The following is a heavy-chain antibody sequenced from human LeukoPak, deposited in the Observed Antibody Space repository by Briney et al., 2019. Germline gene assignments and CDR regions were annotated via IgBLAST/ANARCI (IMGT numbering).Heavy chain of an antibody. Sequence: LGTLSLSCIVSGGPISVDYWNWLRQAPGKGLEWIGYIYHTGRTKYNPSLASRLTISIDTSKSHFSLRLTSVNAADTAVYYCARRLGRKFGERFYYYHYMYVWGKSTKVTIS. CDR1: GGPISVDY. CDR2: IYHTGRT. D-gene: IGHD3-10*01. V-gene: IGHV4-59*12. J-gene: IGHJ6*03. CDR3: ARRLGRKFGERFYYYHYMYV.